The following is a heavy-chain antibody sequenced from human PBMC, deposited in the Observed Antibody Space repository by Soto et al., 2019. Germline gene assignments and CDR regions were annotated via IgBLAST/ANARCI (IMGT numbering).Heavy chain of an antibody. J-gene: IGHJ6*02. CDR3: ARRVPSSYGSGSYYPNYYYYGMDV. V-gene: IGHV4-39*07. CDR1: GGSISSSSYY. CDR2: IYYSGST. D-gene: IGHD3-10*01. Sequence: PSETLSLTCTVSGGSISSSSYYWGWIRQPPGKGLEWIGSIYYSGSTYYNPSLKSRVTISVDTSKNQFSLKLSSVTAADTAVYYCARRVPSSYGSGSYYPNYYYYGMDVWGQGTTVTVSS.